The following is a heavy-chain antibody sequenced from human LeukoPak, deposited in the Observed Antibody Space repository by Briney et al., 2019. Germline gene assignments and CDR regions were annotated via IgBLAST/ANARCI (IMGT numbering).Heavy chain of an antibody. Sequence: GGSLRLSCAASGFTFSSYSMNWVRQAPGKGLEWVSYISSSSSTIYYADSVKGRFTISRDNAKNSLYLQMNSLRDEDTAVYYCARGYYYGSGSYGEFDYWGQGTLVSVSS. V-gene: IGHV3-48*02. CDR2: ISSSSSTI. CDR3: ARGYYYGSGSYGEFDY. J-gene: IGHJ4*02. CDR1: GFTFSSYS. D-gene: IGHD3-10*01.